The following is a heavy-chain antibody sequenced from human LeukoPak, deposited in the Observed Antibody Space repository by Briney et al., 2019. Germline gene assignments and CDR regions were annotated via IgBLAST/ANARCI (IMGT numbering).Heavy chain of an antibody. CDR2: IYPGDSDT. D-gene: IGHD3-22*01. Sequence: GESPKIPCKGSGYSFTSYWIDWVRQMPGTGLEWMGIIYPGDSDTRYNPSFQGQVTISAGKSISTAYLQWSSLKASDTAMYYCAIQSADYYDSSGYYDYWGQGPLVTVSS. CDR3: AIQSADYYDSSGYYDY. V-gene: IGHV5-51*01. CDR1: GYSFTSYW. J-gene: IGHJ4*02.